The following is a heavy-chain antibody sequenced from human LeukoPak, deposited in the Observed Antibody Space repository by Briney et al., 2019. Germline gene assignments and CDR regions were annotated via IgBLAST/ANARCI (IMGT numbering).Heavy chain of an antibody. V-gene: IGHV4-34*01. D-gene: IGHD5-24*01. Sequence: SEILSLTCAVYGGSFSGYYWSWIRQPPGKGLEWIGEINHSESTNYNPSLKSRVTISVGTSKNQFSLKLSSVTAADTAVYYCARGRRWLQFFFDYWGQGTLVTVSS. CDR2: INHSEST. CDR3: ARGRRWLQFFFDY. CDR1: GGSFSGYY. J-gene: IGHJ4*02.